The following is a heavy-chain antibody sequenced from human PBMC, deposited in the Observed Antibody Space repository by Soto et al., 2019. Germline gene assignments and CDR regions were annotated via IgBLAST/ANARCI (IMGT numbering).Heavy chain of an antibody. V-gene: IGHV4-61*08. J-gene: IGHJ5*02. CDR3: ARHGLCSGGTCYANSWFDP. CDR2: ISGSTNN. CDR1: GGSISSGGYY. Sequence: SETLSLTCTVSGGSISSGGYYWSWIRQHPGKGLEGIGYISGSTNNKYNPSLRSRVTISVDTSKKLFSLNLTSVTAADTAMYYCARHGLCSGGTCYANSWFDPWGQGTLVTVSS. D-gene: IGHD2-15*01.